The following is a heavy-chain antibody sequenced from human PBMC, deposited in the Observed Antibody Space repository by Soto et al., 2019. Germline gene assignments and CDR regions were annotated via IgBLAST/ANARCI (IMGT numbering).Heavy chain of an antibody. CDR2: ISAYNGNT. D-gene: IGHD3-22*01. Sequence: ASVKVSCKASGYTFTSYGISWVRQARGQGLEWMGWISAYNGNTNYAQKLQGRVTMTTDTSTSTAYMELRSLRSDDTAVYYCAIKRTDYDSSGYFPIYLGQGTLVPVSS. J-gene: IGHJ4*02. CDR1: GYTFTSYG. CDR3: AIKRTDYDSSGYFPIY. V-gene: IGHV1-18*01.